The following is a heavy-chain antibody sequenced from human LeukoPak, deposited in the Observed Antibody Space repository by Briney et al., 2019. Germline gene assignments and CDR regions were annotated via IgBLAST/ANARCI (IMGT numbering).Heavy chain of an antibody. CDR1: GFPFSNYW. Sequence: GGSLRLSCAASGFPFSNYWMSWVRQAPGKGLEWVANMKEDGGEINYVDSVKGRFTISRDNAKNSLYLHMNSLRVDDTAVYYCARDRGYSTFGNWGQGTLVTVSS. J-gene: IGHJ4*02. V-gene: IGHV3-7*01. CDR2: MKEDGGEI. CDR3: ARDRGYSTFGN. D-gene: IGHD4-23*01.